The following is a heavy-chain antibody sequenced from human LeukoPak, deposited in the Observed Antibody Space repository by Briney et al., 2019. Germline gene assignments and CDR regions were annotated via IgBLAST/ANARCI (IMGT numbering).Heavy chain of an antibody. D-gene: IGHD2-15*01. V-gene: IGHV1-18*01. J-gene: IGHJ3*02. CDR1: GYAFTSYG. Sequence: ASVKASCKASGYAFTSYGINWVRQAPGQGLEWMGWISVNNGNTHYAQKFQGRVTMTTDTSTSTAYMELRSLRSDDTAVYYCARVKEDIVVVVAATTGAFDIWGQGTMVTVSS. CDR2: ISVNNGNT. CDR3: ARVKEDIVVVVAATTGAFDI.